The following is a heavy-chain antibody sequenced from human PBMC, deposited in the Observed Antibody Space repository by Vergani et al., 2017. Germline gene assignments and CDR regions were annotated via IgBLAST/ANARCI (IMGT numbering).Heavy chain of an antibody. J-gene: IGHJ3*02. CDR3: AGAPIWSTIFGVVIIRFAFDI. D-gene: IGHD3-3*01. V-gene: IGHV4-31*11. CDR1: GGSISSGGYY. Sequence: QVQLQESGPGLVKPSQTLSLTCAVSGGSISSGGYYWSWIRPHPGKVLEWIGYIYYSGSTYYNPSLNSRVTISVDTSKNQFSLKLSSVTAADTAVYYCAGAPIWSTIFGVVIIRFAFDIWGQGTMVTVSS. CDR2: IYYSGST.